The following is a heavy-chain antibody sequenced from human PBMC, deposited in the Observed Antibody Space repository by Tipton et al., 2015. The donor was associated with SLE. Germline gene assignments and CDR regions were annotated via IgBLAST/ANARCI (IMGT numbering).Heavy chain of an antibody. CDR3: ARDLSGYTYDY. Sequence: TLSLTCTVSGGSISSSSYYWGWIRQPPGKGLEWIGYIYTSGSTNYNPSLKSRVTISVDTSKNQFSLKLSSVTAADTAVYYCARDLSGYTYDYWGQGTLVTVSS. V-gene: IGHV4-61*09. D-gene: IGHD5-18*01. J-gene: IGHJ4*02. CDR2: IYTSGST. CDR1: GGSISSSSYY.